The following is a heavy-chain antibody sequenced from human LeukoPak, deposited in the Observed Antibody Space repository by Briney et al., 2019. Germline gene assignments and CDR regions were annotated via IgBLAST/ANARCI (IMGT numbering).Heavy chain of an antibody. CDR3: ARFPEVVVTAIEYYFDY. V-gene: IGHV1-18*01. J-gene: IGHJ4*02. CDR1: GYTFTSYG. Sequence: ASVKVSCKASGYTFTSYGISWVRQAPGQGLEWMGWISAYNGNTNYAQKLQGRVTMTTDTSTSTDYMELRSLRSDDTAVYYCARFPEVVVTAIEYYFDYWGQGTLVTVSS. CDR2: ISAYNGNT. D-gene: IGHD2-21*02.